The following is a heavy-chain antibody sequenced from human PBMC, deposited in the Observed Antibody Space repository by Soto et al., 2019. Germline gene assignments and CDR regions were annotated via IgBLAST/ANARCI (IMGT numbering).Heavy chain of an antibody. J-gene: IGHJ6*02. Sequence: ASVKVSCKASGGTFSSYAISWVRQAPGQGLEWMGGIIPIFGGTNYAQKFRGWVTMTRDTSISTAYMELSRLRSDDTAVYYCARGGVAAAGTSSYYGMDVWGQGTTVTVSS. CDR2: IIPIFGGT. CDR1: GGTFSSYA. V-gene: IGHV1-2*04. D-gene: IGHD6-13*01. CDR3: ARGGVAAAGTSSYYGMDV.